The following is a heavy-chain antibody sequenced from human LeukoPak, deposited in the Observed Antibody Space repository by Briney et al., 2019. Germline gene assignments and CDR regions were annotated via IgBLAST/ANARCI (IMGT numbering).Heavy chain of an antibody. D-gene: IGHD6-6*01. Sequence: PSETLSLTCTVSGGSISNNGYYWSWIRQPPGKGLEWIGYIYYSGSTNYNPSLKSRVTISVDTSKNQFSLKLSSVTAADTAVYYCARGLDSSSSGIRDYWGQGTLVTVSS. V-gene: IGHV4-61*08. CDR1: GGSISNNGYY. J-gene: IGHJ4*02. CDR2: IYYSGST. CDR3: ARGLDSSSSGIRDY.